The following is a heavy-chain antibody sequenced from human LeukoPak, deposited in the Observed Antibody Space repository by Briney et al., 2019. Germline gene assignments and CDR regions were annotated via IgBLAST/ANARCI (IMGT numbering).Heavy chain of an antibody. CDR1: GGSMSSYY. CDR2: IYYSGST. V-gene: IGHV4-39*01. J-gene: IGHJ3*02. D-gene: IGHD5-18*01. CDR3: ARHRGQDGPLMVSAFDI. Sequence: KPSETLSLTCTVSGGSMSSYYWGWIRQPPGKGLEWIGSIYYSGSTYYNPSLKSRVTISVDTSKNQFSLKLSSVTAADTAVYYCARHRGQDGPLMVSAFDIWGQGTMVTVSS.